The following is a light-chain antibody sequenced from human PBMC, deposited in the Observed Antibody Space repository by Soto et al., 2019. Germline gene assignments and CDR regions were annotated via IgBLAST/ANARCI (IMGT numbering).Light chain of an antibody. CDR3: QEHNSYIPT. Sequence: DIQMTQSPSTLSASVGDRVTITCRASQSISSWLAWYQQKPGKAPKLLIYKASSLESGVPSRFSGSGSGTEFTLAISSLQPDDFATYYCQEHNSYIPTFGPGTKVDIK. CDR2: KAS. CDR1: QSISSW. J-gene: IGKJ1*01. V-gene: IGKV1-5*03.